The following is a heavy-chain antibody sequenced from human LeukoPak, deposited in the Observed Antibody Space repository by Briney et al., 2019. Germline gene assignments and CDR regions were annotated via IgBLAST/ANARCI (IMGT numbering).Heavy chain of an antibody. CDR3: ARMPYCSGGSCYSEVDFRL. D-gene: IGHD2-15*01. CDR1: GYSFTSYW. CDR2: IYPDDSDT. J-gene: IGHJ1*01. V-gene: IGHV5-51*01. Sequence: GESLKISCKGFGYSFTSYWIAWVRQMPGKGLEWMGVIYPDDSDTRYSPSFQGQVTISADKSISTAYVQWSSLKASDTAMYYCARMPYCSGGSCYSEVDFRLWGQGTLVTVSS.